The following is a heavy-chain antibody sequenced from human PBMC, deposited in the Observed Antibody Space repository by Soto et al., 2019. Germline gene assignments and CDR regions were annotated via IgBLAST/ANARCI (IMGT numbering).Heavy chain of an antibody. Sequence: QVQLVQSGAEVEKPGASVRVSCKTSGYTFTAYYIHWVRQAPGRGLEWMGGINPNSGVANYAQNFQGRVTMTRDTSISTVYLDLSKMRSEDTTVYYCARQGSGTEYPQYFYYGMDVWGQGATAAAAS. V-gene: IGHV1-2*02. J-gene: IGHJ6*02. CDR1: GYTFTAYY. CDR2: INPNSGVA. D-gene: IGHD6-19*01. CDR3: ARQGSGTEYPQYFYYGMDV.